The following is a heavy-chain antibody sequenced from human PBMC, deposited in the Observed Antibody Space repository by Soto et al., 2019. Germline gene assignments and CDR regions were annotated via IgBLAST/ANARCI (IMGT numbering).Heavy chain of an antibody. J-gene: IGHJ4*02. CDR3: ATNIRLDF. D-gene: IGHD3-16*01. CDR2: ISSDSVYI. V-gene: IGHV3-11*06. Sequence: VGSLRLSCEVSGYTITDHYMTWIRQVPGKGLEWVSYISSDSVYINYVDSVRGRFTVSRDNAKNSLYLELNSLRAEDTATYHCATNIRLDFWGQGTQVTVSS. CDR1: GYTITDHY.